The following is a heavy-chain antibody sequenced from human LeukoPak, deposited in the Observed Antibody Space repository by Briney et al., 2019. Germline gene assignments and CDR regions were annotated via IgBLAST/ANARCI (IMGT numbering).Heavy chain of an antibody. CDR2: INPSGGST. Sequence: ASVKVSCKASGYTFTSYYMHWVRQAPGQGLEWMGIINPSGGSTSYAHKFQGRVTMTRDTSTSTVYMELSSLRSEDTAVYYWAGEPPDSRSGGLDYWGQGTLVTVTS. V-gene: IGHV1-46*01. CDR1: GYTFTSYY. D-gene: IGHD6-13*01. CDR3: AGEPPDSRSGGLDY. J-gene: IGHJ4*02.